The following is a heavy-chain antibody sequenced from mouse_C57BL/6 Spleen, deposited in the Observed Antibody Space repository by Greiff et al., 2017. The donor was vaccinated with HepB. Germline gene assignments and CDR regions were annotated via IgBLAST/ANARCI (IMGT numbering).Heavy chain of an antibody. J-gene: IGHJ3*01. CDR1: GYTFTDYY. D-gene: IGHD2-5*01. CDR3: ARGEDYSNYVPFAY. Sequence: EVQLQQSGPELVKPGASVKISCKASGYTFTDYYMNWVKQSHGKSLEWIGDINPNNGGTSYNQKFKGKATLTVDKSSSTAYMELRSLTSEDSAVYYCARGEDYSNYVPFAYWGQGTLVTVSA. CDR2: INPNNGGT. V-gene: IGHV1-26*01.